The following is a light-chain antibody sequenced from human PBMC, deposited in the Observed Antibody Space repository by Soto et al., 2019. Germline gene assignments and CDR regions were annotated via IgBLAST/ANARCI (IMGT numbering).Light chain of an antibody. CDR2: EGS. V-gene: IGLV2-23*01. Sequence: QSALTQPASVSGSPGQSITISCTGTSSDVGSYNLVSWYQQHPGKAPKLMIYEGSKRPSGVSNRFSGSKSGNKASLTSSRLQAEDEADYYCCSYAGSIIYVLFGGGTKLTV. CDR3: CSYAGSIIYVL. CDR1: SSDVGSYNL. J-gene: IGLJ2*01.